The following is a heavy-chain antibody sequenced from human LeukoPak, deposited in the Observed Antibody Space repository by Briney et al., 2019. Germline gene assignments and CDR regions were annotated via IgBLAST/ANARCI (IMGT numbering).Heavy chain of an antibody. D-gene: IGHD5-12*01. CDR3: ASSGYNGYEGHMDV. V-gene: IGHV3-21*06. CDR2: ISSSGNHI. Sequence: GGSLRLSCEGFGFSFNTYSMNWVRQAPGKGLEWVSSISSSGNHIYYADSVEGRFTISRDYSKNSLYLQMNSLRPEDTAVYYCASSGYNGYEGHMDVWGNGTTVIISS. CDR1: GFSFNTYS. J-gene: IGHJ6*03.